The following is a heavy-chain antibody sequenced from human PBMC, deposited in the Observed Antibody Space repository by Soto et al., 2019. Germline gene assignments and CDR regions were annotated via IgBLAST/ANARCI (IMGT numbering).Heavy chain of an antibody. CDR1: GYTFTSYN. J-gene: IGHJ5*02. D-gene: IGHD3-3*01. V-gene: IGHV1-8*01. Sequence: QVKLVQSGAEVKKPGASVKVSGKASGYTFTSYNINWVRQATGQGLEWMGWMNPNSGNTGYAQKFQGRVTMTRNTSISTAYMELSSLRSEDTAVYYCVCGVVMFDPWGQGTLVTVSS. CDR2: MNPNSGNT. CDR3: VCGVVMFDP.